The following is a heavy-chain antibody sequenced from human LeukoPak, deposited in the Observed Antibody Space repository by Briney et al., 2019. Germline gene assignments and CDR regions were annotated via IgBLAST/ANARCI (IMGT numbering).Heavy chain of an antibody. J-gene: IGHJ3*02. V-gene: IGHV4-59*01. D-gene: IGHD3-22*01. Sequence: SETLSLTCTVSGGSISSYYWSWIRQPPGKGLEWIGYIYYSGSTIYNPSLKSRVTISVDTSKNQFSLKLSSVTAADTAVYYCARNYYDSSGDAFDIWGQGTMVTVSS. CDR1: GGSISSYY. CDR2: IYYSGST. CDR3: ARNYYDSSGDAFDI.